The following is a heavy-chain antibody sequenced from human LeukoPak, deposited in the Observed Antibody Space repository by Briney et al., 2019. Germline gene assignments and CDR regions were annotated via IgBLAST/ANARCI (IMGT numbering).Heavy chain of an antibody. CDR1: GFTFSSYS. J-gene: IGHJ6*03. Sequence: GSLRLSCAASGFTFSSYSMNWVRQAPGKGLEWVSSISSSSSYIYYADSVKGRFTSSRDSSKKTVYLQMNSLRAEDTAVYYCAKNGEPHYYMDVLGKGTTVTVSS. D-gene: IGHD1-14*01. CDR3: AKNGEPHYYMDV. V-gene: IGHV3-21*04. CDR2: ISSSSSYI.